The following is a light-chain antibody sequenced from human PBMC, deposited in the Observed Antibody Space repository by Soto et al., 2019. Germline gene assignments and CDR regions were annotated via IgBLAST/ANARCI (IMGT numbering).Light chain of an antibody. CDR3: ETWDINTHVV. CDR2: LEGSGSF. V-gene: IGLV4-60*02. J-gene: IGLJ2*01. CDR1: SGHSSDI. Sequence: QLVLTQSSSASASLGSSVKLTCTLSSGHSSDIIAWHQQQPGKAPRYLMNLEGSGSFNKGSGVPDRFSGSSSGADRYLTISNLQFEDEADYYCETWDINTHVVFGGGTKLTVL.